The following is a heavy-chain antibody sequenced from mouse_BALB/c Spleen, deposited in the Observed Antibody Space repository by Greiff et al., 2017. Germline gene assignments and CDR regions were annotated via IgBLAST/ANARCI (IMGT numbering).Heavy chain of an antibody. CDR3: ARPLSTMTPFYAMDY. Sequence: EVKVVESGGGLVKLGGSLKLSCAASGFTFSSYYMSWVRQTPEKRLELVAAINSNGGSTYYPDTVKGRFTISRDNAKNTLYLQMSSLKSEDTALYYCARPLSTMTPFYAMDYWGQGTSVTVSS. D-gene: IGHD2-4*01. J-gene: IGHJ4*01. CDR1: GFTFSSYY. V-gene: IGHV5-6-2*01. CDR2: INSNGGST.